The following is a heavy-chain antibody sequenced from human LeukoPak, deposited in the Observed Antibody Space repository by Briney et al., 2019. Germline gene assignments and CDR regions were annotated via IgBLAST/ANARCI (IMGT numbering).Heavy chain of an antibody. V-gene: IGHV3-21*01. CDR3: TKDGRVASAATRPTYYYGMDV. CDR1: GFTFSNYN. CDR2: ISSRGSYI. Sequence: GGSLRLSCAASGFTFSNYNINWVRQAPGKGLEWVSCISSRGSYIYYADSVKGRFTISRDNAKSSLYLQMNSLRAEDTAVYYCTKDGRVASAATRPTYYYGMDVWGQGTTVIVSS. D-gene: IGHD2-15*01. J-gene: IGHJ6*02.